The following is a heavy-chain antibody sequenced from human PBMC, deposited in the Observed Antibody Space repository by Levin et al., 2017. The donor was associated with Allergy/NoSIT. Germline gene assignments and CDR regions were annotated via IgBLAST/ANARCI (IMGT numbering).Heavy chain of an antibody. CDR1: GGSVSSGSYY. J-gene: IGHJ4*02. D-gene: IGHD3-16*01. CDR2: IYYSGST. CDR3: ARAVSWGDFDY. V-gene: IGHV4-61*01. Sequence: SQTLSLTCTVSGGSVSSGSYYWSWIRQPPGKGLEWIGYIYYSGSTNYNPSLKSRVTISVDTSKNQFSLKLSSVTAADTAVYYCARAVSWGDFDYWGQGTLVTVSS.